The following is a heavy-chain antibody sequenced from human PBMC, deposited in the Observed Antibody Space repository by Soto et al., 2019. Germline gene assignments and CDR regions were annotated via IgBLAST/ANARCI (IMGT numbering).Heavy chain of an antibody. D-gene: IGHD2-2*01. V-gene: IGHV4-4*07. J-gene: IGHJ4*02. Sequence: PSETLSLTCTVSGGSISTYYWSWIRQPAGKGLEWIGRIYASGSTNYNPSLKSRVTMSVATSKNQFSLKLSSVTAADTAVYYCARGGMVIMPTATAFDVWGQGTLVTVYS. CDR2: IYASGST. CDR1: GGSISTYY. CDR3: ARGGMVIMPTATAFDV.